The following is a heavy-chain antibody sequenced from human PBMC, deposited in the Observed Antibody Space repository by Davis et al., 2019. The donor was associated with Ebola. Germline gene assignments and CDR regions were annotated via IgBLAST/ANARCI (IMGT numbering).Heavy chain of an antibody. Sequence: PGGSLRLSCAASGFTFSGYSMNWVRQAPGKGLEWVSSISSGSHYIYYAGSVKGRFTITRDNAKNSLYLEMNGLRAEDTAVYYCARNHEEMATIKHYGMDVWGQGSTVTVSS. CDR3: ARNHEEMATIKHYGMDV. J-gene: IGHJ6*02. CDR1: GFTFSGYS. CDR2: ISSGSHYI. V-gene: IGHV3-21*01. D-gene: IGHD5-24*01.